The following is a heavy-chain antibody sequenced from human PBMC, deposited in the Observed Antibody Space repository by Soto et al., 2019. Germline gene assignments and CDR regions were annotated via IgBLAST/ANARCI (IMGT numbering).Heavy chain of an antibody. D-gene: IGHD5-18*01. CDR1: GYTFTGYY. Sequence: ASVKVSCKASGYTFTGYYMHWVRQAPGQGLEWMGWINPNSGDTNYAQKFQGRVTMTRDTSISTAYMELSRLRSDDTAVYYCARDQTAKISFDYWGQGTLVTVSS. CDR3: ARDQTAKISFDY. J-gene: IGHJ4*02. V-gene: IGHV1-2*02. CDR2: INPNSGDT.